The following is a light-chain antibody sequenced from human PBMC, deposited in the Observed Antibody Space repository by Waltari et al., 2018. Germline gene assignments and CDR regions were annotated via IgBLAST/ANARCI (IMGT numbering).Light chain of an antibody. V-gene: IGLV1-51*01. J-gene: IGLJ2*01. CDR1: SSTIGRNY. CDR3: GAWDNSLDIVV. CDR2: DNN. Sequence: QSVLTQPPSVSAAPGQKVTISCSGSSSTIGRNYVYWYQQLPGTAPNLLTYDNNRRPLGIPDRFSGSKSGTSATLGITGLQTGDEADYYCGAWDNSLDIVVFGGGTKLTVL.